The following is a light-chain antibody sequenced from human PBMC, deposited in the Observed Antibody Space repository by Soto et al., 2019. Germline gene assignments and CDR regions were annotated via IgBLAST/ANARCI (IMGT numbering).Light chain of an antibody. CDR2: GAS. V-gene: IGKV3-15*01. Sequence: EIVMTQSPATLSVSPGERATLSCRASQSVSSNLAWYQHKPGQAPRLLIYGASIRATGVPAKFSGSVSGTEFTLTIIGLQSEDFAVYYCQQYQKWPLTFGGGTKAEIK. CDR3: QQYQKWPLT. J-gene: IGKJ4*01. CDR1: QSVSSN.